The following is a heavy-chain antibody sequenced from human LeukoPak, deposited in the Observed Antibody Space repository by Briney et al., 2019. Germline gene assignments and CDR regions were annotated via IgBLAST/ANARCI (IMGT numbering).Heavy chain of an antibody. CDR3: ARGSYSYGYPHDAFDI. Sequence: GGSLRLSCTASGFIFNDFWMSWVRQAPGEGLEWVANIRQDGGAKNYVDSVKGRFTISRDNAKNSLYLQMNSLRAEDTAVYYCARGSYSYGYPHDAFDIWGQGTMVTVSS. CDR1: GFIFNDFW. J-gene: IGHJ3*02. V-gene: IGHV3-7*01. D-gene: IGHD5-18*01. CDR2: IRQDGGAK.